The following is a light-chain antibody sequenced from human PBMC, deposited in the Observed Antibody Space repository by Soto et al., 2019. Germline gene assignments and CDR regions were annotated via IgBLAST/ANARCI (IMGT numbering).Light chain of an antibody. CDR1: QGISNY. Sequence: DIQMTQSPSSLSASVGDRVTITCRASQGISNYLAWYQQKPGKVPKLLIYAASTLQSGVPSRFSGSGSGTDFTLTISSLKPEDGATYYCQNYNSAPPLFTFGPGTKVDIK. CDR2: AAS. CDR3: QNYNSAPPLFT. V-gene: IGKV1-27*01. J-gene: IGKJ3*01.